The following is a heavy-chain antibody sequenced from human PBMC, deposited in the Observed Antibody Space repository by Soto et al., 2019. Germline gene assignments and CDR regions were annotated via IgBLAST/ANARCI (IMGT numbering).Heavy chain of an antibody. CDR3: ARLTYGSGRFYYFDY. D-gene: IGHD3-10*01. CDR2: IYYSGST. CDR1: GGSVSSGSYY. V-gene: IGHV4-61*01. Sequence: LETLSLTWTVSGGSVSSGSYYWSSIRQRPGKGLEWIGYIYYSGSTNYNPSRKSRVTISVDTSKNQFSLKLSSVTAADTAVYYCARLTYGSGRFYYFDYWGQGTLVTVSS. J-gene: IGHJ4*02.